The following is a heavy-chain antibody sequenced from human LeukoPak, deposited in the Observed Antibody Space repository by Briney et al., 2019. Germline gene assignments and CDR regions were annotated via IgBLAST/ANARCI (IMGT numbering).Heavy chain of an antibody. J-gene: IGHJ6*02. Sequence: SETLSLTCTVSGGSIRTYYWSWIRQAPGKGLEWIGYIYYSGSTTYNPSLQSRVTISVDTSKSQFSLKLRSVTAADTAMYYCARVGVGTTMDVWGQGTTVTVSS. CDR3: ARVGVGTTMDV. V-gene: IGHV4-59*01. CDR1: GGSIRTYY. CDR2: IYYSGST. D-gene: IGHD2-21*02.